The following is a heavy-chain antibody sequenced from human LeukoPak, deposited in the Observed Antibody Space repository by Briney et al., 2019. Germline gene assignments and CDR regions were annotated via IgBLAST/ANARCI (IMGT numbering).Heavy chain of an antibody. Sequence: PGGSLRLSCAASGFTFGTYGMAWVRQAPGKGLEWVSSISSSGGGTYYGDSVKGRFTISRDNSKNTLYLQMNSLRDEDTALYCCAKEAHVAVTTYDYWGQGTLVTVSS. J-gene: IGHJ4*02. V-gene: IGHV3-23*01. D-gene: IGHD2-21*02. CDR2: ISSSGGGT. CDR3: AKEAHVAVTTYDY. CDR1: GFTFGTYG.